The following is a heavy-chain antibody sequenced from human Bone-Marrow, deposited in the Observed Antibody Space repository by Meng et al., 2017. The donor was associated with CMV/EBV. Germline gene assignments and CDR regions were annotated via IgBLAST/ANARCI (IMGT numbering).Heavy chain of an antibody. Sequence: SGGTFTNYAISWVRQAAGQGLEWMGGVITVFGTANYAQKFQGRVTITTAESTNTAYMELSSLRSEDTAVYYCARGPSRAYDSSGYWVYWGQGTLVTVSS. CDR1: GGTFTNYA. D-gene: IGHD3-22*01. CDR2: VITVFGTA. J-gene: IGHJ4*02. CDR3: ARGPSRAYDSSGYWVY. V-gene: IGHV1-69*05.